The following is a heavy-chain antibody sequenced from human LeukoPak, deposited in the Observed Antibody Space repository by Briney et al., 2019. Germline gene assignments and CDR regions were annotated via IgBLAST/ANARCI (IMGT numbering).Heavy chain of an antibody. V-gene: IGHV3-53*04. CDR1: GFTVSSNY. Sequence: PGGSLRLSCAASGFTVSSNYMSWVRQAPGKGLEWVSVIYSGGSTYYADSVKGRFTISGHNSKNTLYLQMNSLRAEDTAVYYCARDTAMASMDVWGQGTTVTVSS. CDR3: ARDTAMASMDV. D-gene: IGHD5-18*01. CDR2: IYSGGST. J-gene: IGHJ6*02.